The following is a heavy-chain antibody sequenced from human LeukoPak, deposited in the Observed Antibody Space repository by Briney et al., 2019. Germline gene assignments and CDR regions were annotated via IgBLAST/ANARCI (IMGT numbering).Heavy chain of an antibody. CDR1: GFTFSSYA. J-gene: IGHJ4*02. D-gene: IGHD1-26*01. V-gene: IGHV3-23*01. CDR2: ISGSGGSI. Sequence: PGGSLRLSCAASGFTFSSYAMSWVRQAPGKGLEWVSDISGSGGSIYYADSVKGRFTISRDNSKNTPYLQMNSLRAEDTAVYYCAKFIVGASSRFDFWGQGTLVTVSS. CDR3: AKFIVGASSRFDF.